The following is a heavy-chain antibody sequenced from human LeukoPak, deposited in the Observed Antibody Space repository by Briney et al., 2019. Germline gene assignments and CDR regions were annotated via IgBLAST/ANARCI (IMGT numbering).Heavy chain of an antibody. V-gene: IGHV3-21*01. CDR3: AREGSYYDYVWGSYRYAFYFDY. CDR1: GFTFSSYS. CDR2: ISSSSSYI. Sequence: PGGSLRLSCAASGFTFSSYSMNWVRQAPGKGLEWVSSISSSSSYIYYADSVKGRFTISRDNAKNSLYLQMNSLRAEDTAVYYCAREGSYYDYVWGSYRYAFYFDYWGQGTLVTVSS. D-gene: IGHD3-16*02. J-gene: IGHJ4*02.